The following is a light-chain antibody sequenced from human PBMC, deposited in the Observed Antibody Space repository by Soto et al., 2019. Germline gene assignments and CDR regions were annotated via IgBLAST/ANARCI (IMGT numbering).Light chain of an antibody. CDR2: YDS. CDR1: NIGSKS. Sequence: SYELTQPPSVSVAPGKTARITCGGNNIGSKSVHWYQQKPGQAPVLVIYYDSDRPSGIPERFSGSNSGNKATLTISRVEAGDEAAYYCQVLDSSSDHVVFGGGTK. V-gene: IGLV3-21*04. J-gene: IGLJ2*01. CDR3: QVLDSSSDHVV.